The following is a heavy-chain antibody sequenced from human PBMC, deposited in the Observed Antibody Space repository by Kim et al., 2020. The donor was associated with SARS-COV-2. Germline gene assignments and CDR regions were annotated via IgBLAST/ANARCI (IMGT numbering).Heavy chain of an antibody. J-gene: IGHJ4*02. Sequence: TDYADAVKGRFTISRENSKNTLYLQMNSLRAEDTAVYYCARIVGATGFVRYWGQGTLVTVSS. V-gene: IGHV3-66*01. D-gene: IGHD1-26*01. CDR2: T. CDR3: ARIVGATGFVRY.